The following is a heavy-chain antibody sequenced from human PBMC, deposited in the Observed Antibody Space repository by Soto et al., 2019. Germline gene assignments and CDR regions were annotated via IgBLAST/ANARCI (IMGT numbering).Heavy chain of an antibody. J-gene: IGHJ6*02. D-gene: IGHD6-6*01. CDR1: GGSMHDYY. Sequence: SETLSLTCTVSGGSMHDYYWSWMRRPAGRGLEWIGRIFTSGNTNYNPSLRSRLTMSVDTSTNHVSLRLTSVTAADTAVYYCASGRLVSRYYGLDVWGQGTTVTVSS. CDR3: ASGRLVSRYYGLDV. CDR2: IFTSGNT. V-gene: IGHV4-4*07.